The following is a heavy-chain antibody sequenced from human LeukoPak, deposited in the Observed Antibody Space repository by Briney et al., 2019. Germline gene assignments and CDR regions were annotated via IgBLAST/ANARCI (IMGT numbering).Heavy chain of an antibody. CDR3: ARVIVLRGRHIDS. J-gene: IGHJ4*02. CDR1: GGSISSGGYY. V-gene: IGHV4-31*03. D-gene: IGHD3-10*01. CDR2: IHYSGST. Sequence: SETLSLTCTVSGGSISSGGYYWSWIRQHPGKGLEWIGYIHYSGSTYYTASLKSRITISVATSKNQFALKLSSVTAADTAVYYCARVIVLRGRHIDSWGQGTLVTVSS.